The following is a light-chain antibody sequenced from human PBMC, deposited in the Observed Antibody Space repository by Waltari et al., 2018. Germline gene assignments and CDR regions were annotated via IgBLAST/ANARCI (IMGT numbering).Light chain of an antibody. V-gene: IGLV1-47*01. CDR2: RND. Sequence: QSVLTQPPSASGTPGQRVTIPCSRSESTTARHDVYWYQHLPGTAPKLLIFRNDQRPSGAPDRFSGSKSDTSASLAISGLRHDDDAVYYCAAWDDSLGGWVFGGGTKLTVL. CDR3: AAWDDSLGGWV. CDR1: ESTTARHD. J-gene: IGLJ3*02.